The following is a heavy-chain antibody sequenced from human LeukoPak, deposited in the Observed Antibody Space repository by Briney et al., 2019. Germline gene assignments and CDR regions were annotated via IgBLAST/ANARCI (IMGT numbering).Heavy chain of an antibody. V-gene: IGHV4-38-2*02. J-gene: IGHJ4*02. CDR3: AREYYYDSSGYSNFDY. D-gene: IGHD3-22*01. Sequence: SETLSLTCTVSGYSISSGYYWGWIRQPPGKGLEWIGSIYHSGSTYYNPSLKSRVTISVDTSKNQFSLKLSSVTAADTAVYYCAREYYYDSSGYSNFDYWGQGTLGTVSS. CDR2: IYHSGST. CDR1: GYSISSGYY.